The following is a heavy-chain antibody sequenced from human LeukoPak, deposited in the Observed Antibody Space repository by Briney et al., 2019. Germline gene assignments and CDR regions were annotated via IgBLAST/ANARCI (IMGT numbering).Heavy chain of an antibody. J-gene: IGHJ4*02. Sequence: GGSLRPSCTASGFTFGDYAMSWVRQAPGKGLEWVGFIRSKAYGGTTEYAASVKGRFTISRDDSKSIAYLQMNSLKTEDTAVYYCTRGTLYGGNEYWGQGTLVTVSS. D-gene: IGHD4-23*01. V-gene: IGHV3-49*04. CDR3: TRGTLYGGNEY. CDR1: GFTFGDYA. CDR2: IRSKAYGGTT.